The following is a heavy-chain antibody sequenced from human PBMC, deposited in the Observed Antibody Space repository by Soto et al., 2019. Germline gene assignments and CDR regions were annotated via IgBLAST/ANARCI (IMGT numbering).Heavy chain of an antibody. CDR3: ARKTEVPGVMPFDY. D-gene: IGHD2-2*01. V-gene: IGHV4-4*02. CDR1: GGSISSSVW. J-gene: IGHJ4*02. Sequence: PSETLSLTCTVSGGSISSSVWWSWVRQTPGKGLEWIGEIYHTGHTTYNPSLKSRVTISVDKSKNQFSLNLGSVTAADTAVYYCARKTEVPGVMPFDYWGQGTQVTAPQ. CDR2: IYHTGHT.